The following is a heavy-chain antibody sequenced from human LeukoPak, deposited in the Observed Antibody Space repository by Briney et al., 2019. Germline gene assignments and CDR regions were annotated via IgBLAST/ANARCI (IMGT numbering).Heavy chain of an antibody. D-gene: IGHD2-15*01. V-gene: IGHV4-34*01. CDR2: ITHSGST. CDR3: ARMGYRLDAFDI. CDR1: GGSLSGYY. Sequence: PSETLSLTCAVYGGSLSGYYWSWIRQPPGKGLEWIGEITHSGSTNYDPSLRSRVTISVDTSKNHFSLKLNSVTAADTAVYYCARMGYRLDAFDIWGQGTMVTVSS. J-gene: IGHJ3*02.